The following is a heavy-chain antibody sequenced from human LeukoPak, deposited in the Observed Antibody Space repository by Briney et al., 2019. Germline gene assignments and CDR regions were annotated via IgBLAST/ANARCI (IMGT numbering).Heavy chain of an antibody. Sequence: GAPVKVSCKASGYTFTSYGISWVRQAPGQGLEWMGWISAYNGNTNYAQKLQGRVTMTTDTSTSTAYMELRSLRSDDTAVYYCARYCSSTSCYGDYYYYGMDVWGQGTRVTVSS. CDR1: GYTFTSYG. CDR2: ISAYNGNT. CDR3: ARYCSSTSCYGDYYYYGMDV. D-gene: IGHD2-2*01. J-gene: IGHJ6*02. V-gene: IGHV1-18*01.